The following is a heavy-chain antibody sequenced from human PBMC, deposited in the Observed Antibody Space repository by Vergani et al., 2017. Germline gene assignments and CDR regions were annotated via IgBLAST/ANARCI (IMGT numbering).Heavy chain of an antibody. V-gene: IGHV4-38-2*01. CDR1: NSSINSNYY. D-gene: IGHD3-9*01. Sequence: QVQLQESGPGLVQPAETLSLTCVVSNSSINSNYYWGWIRPSPGKRLEWIGSVSHSGSTFSNPSLKSRVTISVDKSKKLFSLILKSVTAADTAVYYCVRDAINYDVLTGYYIGLDSWGQGTLVTVSS. CDR3: VRDAINYDVLTGYYIGLDS. J-gene: IGHJ4*02. CDR2: VSHSGST.